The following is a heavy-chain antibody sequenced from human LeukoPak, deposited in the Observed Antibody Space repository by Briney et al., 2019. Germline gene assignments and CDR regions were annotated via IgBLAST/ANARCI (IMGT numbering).Heavy chain of an antibody. CDR3: ARGSISIAVAADAFDI. Sequence: GGSLRLSCAASGFTFCSYSMNWVRQAPGQGLEWVSSMSSSSKYIYYADSVKGRFTNSRDNPMNSLFLQMNSLRAEHTAVYYCARGSISIAVAADAFDIWGQGTMVTVSS. CDR2: MSSSSKYI. CDR1: GFTFCSYS. V-gene: IGHV3-21*01. J-gene: IGHJ3*02. D-gene: IGHD6-19*01.